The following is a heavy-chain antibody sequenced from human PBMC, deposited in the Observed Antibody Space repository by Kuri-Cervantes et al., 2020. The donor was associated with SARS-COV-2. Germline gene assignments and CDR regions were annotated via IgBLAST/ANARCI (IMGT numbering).Heavy chain of an antibody. CDR3: ARSYDFWSGYLLYYFDY. Sequence: GESLKISCAASEFSFTNYAMHWVRQAPGKGLEYVSAISSNGGSTYYADSVKGRFTISRDNSKNTLYLQMGSLRAEDMAVYYCARSYDFWSGYLLYYFDYWGQGTLVTVSS. CDR1: EFSFTNYA. J-gene: IGHJ4*02. V-gene: IGHV3-64*02. CDR2: ISSNGGST. D-gene: IGHD3-3*01.